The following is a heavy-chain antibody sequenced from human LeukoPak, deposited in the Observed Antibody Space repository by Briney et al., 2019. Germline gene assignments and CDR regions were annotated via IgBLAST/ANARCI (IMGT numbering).Heavy chain of an antibody. Sequence: GGSLRLSCAASGFTFSNAWMSWVRQAPGKGLEWVGRIKSKTDGGTTDYAAPVKSRFTISRDDSKNTLYLQMNSLKTEDTAVYYCTPTASTVTTSFDYWGQGTLVTVSS. CDR1: GFTFSNAW. CDR3: TPTASTVTTSFDY. CDR2: IKSKTDGGTT. V-gene: IGHV3-15*01. D-gene: IGHD4-17*01. J-gene: IGHJ4*02.